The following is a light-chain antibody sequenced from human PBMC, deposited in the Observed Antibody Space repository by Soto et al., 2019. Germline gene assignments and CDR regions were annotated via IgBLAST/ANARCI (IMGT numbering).Light chain of an antibody. CDR2: GAS. J-gene: IGKJ4*01. V-gene: IGKV3-20*01. CDR3: QQYGRSPST. CDR1: QSVSSIY. Sequence: EHVLTQAPGTLSLSPGERATLSCRASQSVSSIYLAWYQQKPGQAPTLLIYGASSSATGIPDRFSGSGSGTDFTLTISRLEPEDFAVYYCQQYGRSPSTFGGGTKVDI.